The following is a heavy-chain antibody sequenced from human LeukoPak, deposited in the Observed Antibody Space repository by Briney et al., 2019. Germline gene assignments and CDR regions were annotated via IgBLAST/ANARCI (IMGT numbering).Heavy chain of an antibody. V-gene: IGHV4-34*01. J-gene: IGHJ4*02. D-gene: IGHD4-17*01. Sequence: SETLSLTCAVYGDSFSGYYWSWIRQPPGKGLEWIGEINHSGSTNYNPSLKSRVTISVDTSKNQFSLKLSSVTAADTAVYYCAITGANTVTTLDYWGQGTLVTVSS. CDR3: AITGANTVTTLDY. CDR1: GDSFSGYY. CDR2: INHSGST.